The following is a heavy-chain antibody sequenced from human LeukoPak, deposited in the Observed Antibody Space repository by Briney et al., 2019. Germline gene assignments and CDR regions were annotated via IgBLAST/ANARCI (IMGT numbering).Heavy chain of an antibody. CDR3: TKEGLDSGNSWSAWFDL. V-gene: IGHV3-21*01. CDR2: ISRSQTYI. Sequence: GGSLRLSCAASGFAVSDYTMNWVRQAPGKGLEWISSISRSQTYIYYADSVKGRFAISKDNAENSLYLQMNSLRAEDTAVYYCTKEGLDSGNSWSAWFDLWGQGTLVTVSS. J-gene: IGHJ5*02. D-gene: IGHD3-10*01. CDR1: GFAVSDYT.